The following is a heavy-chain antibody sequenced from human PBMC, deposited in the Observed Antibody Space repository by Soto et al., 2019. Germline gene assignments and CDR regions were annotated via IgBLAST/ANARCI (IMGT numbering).Heavy chain of an antibody. J-gene: IGHJ6*02. CDR3: AREFRRSSGPFDYYYGMDV. Sequence: SVKVSCKASGGTFSSYAISWVRQAPGQGLEWMGGIIPIFGTANYAQKFQGRVTITADESTSTAYMELSSLRSEDTAVYYCAREFRRSSGPFDYYYGMDVWGQGTTVTVSS. CDR1: GGTFSSYA. D-gene: IGHD6-13*01. V-gene: IGHV1-69*13. CDR2: IIPIFGTA.